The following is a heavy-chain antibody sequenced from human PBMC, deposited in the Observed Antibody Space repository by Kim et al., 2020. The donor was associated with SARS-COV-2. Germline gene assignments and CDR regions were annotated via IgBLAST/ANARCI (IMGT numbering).Heavy chain of an antibody. Sequence: GGSLRLSCAASGFTFSSYAMSWVRQAPGKGLEWVSAISGSGGSTYYADSVKGRFTISRDNSKNTLYLQMNSLRAEDTAVYYCAKDSLGYCSGGSCYRYWYFDLWGRGTLVTVSS. D-gene: IGHD2-15*01. CDR3: AKDSLGYCSGGSCYRYWYFDL. CDR2: ISGSGGST. J-gene: IGHJ2*01. V-gene: IGHV3-23*01. CDR1: GFTFSSYA.